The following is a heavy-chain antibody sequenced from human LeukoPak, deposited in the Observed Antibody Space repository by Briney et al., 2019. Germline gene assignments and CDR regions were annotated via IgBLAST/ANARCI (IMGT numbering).Heavy chain of an antibody. V-gene: IGHV3-7*01. J-gene: IGHJ4*02. Sequence: GGSLRLSCAASGFIFSSYWMSWVRQAPGKGLEWVANIKQDGSEKYYVDSVKGRFTISRVNAKNSLYLQMNSLRAEDTAVYYCAKDARKDDYWGQGTLVTVSS. CDR3: AKDARKDDY. CDR1: GFIFSSYW. CDR2: IKQDGSEK.